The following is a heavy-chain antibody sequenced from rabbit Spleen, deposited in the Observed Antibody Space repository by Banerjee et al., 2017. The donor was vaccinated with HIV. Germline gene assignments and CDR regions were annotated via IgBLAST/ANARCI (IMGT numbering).Heavy chain of an antibody. Sequence: VESGGGLVKPGSSLTLTCKASGFSISSYYYMCWVRQAPGKGLEWIGCIYVGRGSTHYANWAKGRVTMYKTSSTTVTLQLTSLTAADTATYFCARDTSSSFSSYGMDLCRQGTLVTVS. CDR1: GFSISSYYY. CDR3: ARDTSSSFSSYGMDL. D-gene: IGHD1-1*01. V-gene: IGHV1S40*01. CDR2: IYVGRGST. J-gene: IGHJ6*01.